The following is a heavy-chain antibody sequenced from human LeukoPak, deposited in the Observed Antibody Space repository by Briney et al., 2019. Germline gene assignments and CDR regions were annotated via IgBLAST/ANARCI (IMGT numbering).Heavy chain of an antibody. D-gene: IGHD4-23*01. V-gene: IGHV1-24*01. Sequence: ASVKVSCKVSGYTLIELSLHWVRQAPGKGLEWMGGFDPEDGETIHAQKFQGRVTITADESTSTAYMELSSLRSEDTAVYYCAHSAQMTLRWPTPPPDYWGQGTLVTVSS. CDR3: AHSAQMTLRWPTPPPDY. CDR2: FDPEDGET. J-gene: IGHJ4*02. CDR1: GYTLIELS.